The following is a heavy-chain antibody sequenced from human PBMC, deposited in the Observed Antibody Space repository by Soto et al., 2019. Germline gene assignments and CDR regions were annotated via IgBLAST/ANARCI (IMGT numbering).Heavy chain of an antibody. J-gene: IGHJ4*02. Sequence: GGSLRLSCAASGFTFRNAWMSWVRQAPGRGLEWVGRIKSKADGGTTDYAAPVQGRFSISRDDSKNTLYLQMNSLKTEDTAVYYCLLNYYDTSGSYPYYFDYWGQGTLVTVSS. CDR1: GFTFRNAW. CDR2: IKSKADGGTT. CDR3: LLNYYDTSGSYPYYFDY. D-gene: IGHD3-22*01. V-gene: IGHV3-15*01.